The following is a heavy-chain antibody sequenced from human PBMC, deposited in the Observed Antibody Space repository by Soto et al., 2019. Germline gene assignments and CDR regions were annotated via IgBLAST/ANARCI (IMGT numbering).Heavy chain of an antibody. V-gene: IGHV1-46*03. CDR3: ARAKDRRWLMSAFDI. J-gene: IGHJ3*02. Sequence: ASVKVSCKASGYTFTSHYMHWVRQAPGQGLEWMGIINPSGGSTSYAQKFQGRVTMTRDTSTSTVYMELSSLRSEDTAVYYCARAKDRRWLMSAFDIWGTGTMVTVSS. D-gene: IGHD3-16*01. CDR1: GYTFTSHY. CDR2: INPSGGST.